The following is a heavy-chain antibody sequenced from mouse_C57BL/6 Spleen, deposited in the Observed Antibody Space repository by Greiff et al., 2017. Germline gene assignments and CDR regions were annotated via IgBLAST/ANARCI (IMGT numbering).Heavy chain of an antibody. CDR1: GYTFTSYW. J-gene: IGHJ3*01. Sequence: QVQLQQPGAELVKPGASVKLSCKASGYTFTSYWMQWVKQRPGQGLEWIGELDPSDSSTNYNQKFKGKATLTVDTSSSTAYMQLSSLTSEDSAVYYSARRGRLNDPFAYWGQGTLVTVSA. CDR2: LDPSDSST. CDR3: ARRGRLNDPFAY. V-gene: IGHV1-50*01.